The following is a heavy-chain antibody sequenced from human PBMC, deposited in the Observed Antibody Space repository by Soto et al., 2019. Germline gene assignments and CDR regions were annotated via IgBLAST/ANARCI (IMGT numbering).Heavy chain of an antibody. CDR3: ARIPYSSASFDY. D-gene: IGHD6-19*01. V-gene: IGHV4-61*01. CDR1: GVSISGLCSSFNY. Sequence: ASETMSLSCTVSGVSISGLCSSFNYWSWIRQSPGKGLEWIGSVHYSGSTSYHHSIKSRVTISVDTSKNQFSLRLRSVTAADTAVYYCARIPYSSASFDYWGQGNLVTVSS. J-gene: IGHJ4*02. CDR2: VHYSGST.